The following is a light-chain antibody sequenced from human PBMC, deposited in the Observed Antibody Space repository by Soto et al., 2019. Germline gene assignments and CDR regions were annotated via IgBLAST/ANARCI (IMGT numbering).Light chain of an antibody. CDR3: QQRSNWPPYT. Sequence: EIVLTQSPATLSLSPGERATLSCRASQSVSSYLNWYQQKPGQAPRLLIYDASNRATGIPARFSGSGSGTDFTLTISSLEPEDFAVYYCQQRSNWPPYTFGQGTKLAIK. V-gene: IGKV3-11*01. CDR2: DAS. J-gene: IGKJ2*01. CDR1: QSVSSY.